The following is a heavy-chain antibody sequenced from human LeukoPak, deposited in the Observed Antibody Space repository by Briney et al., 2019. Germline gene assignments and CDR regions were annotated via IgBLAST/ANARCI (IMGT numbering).Heavy chain of an antibody. J-gene: IGHJ4*02. D-gene: IGHD3-10*01. Sequence: GGSLRLSCAASGFTFSSYGMHWVRQAPGKGLEWVAVIWYDGSNKYYADSVKGRFTISRDNSKNTLYLQMNSLRAEDTAVYYCARDKAPYYYGSGSYGFDYRGQGTLVTVSS. CDR3: ARDKAPYYYGSGSYGFDY. CDR2: IWYDGSNK. CDR1: GFTFSSYG. V-gene: IGHV3-33*01.